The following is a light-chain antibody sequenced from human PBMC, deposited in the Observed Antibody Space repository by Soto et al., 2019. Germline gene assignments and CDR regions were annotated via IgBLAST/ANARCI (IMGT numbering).Light chain of an antibody. Sequence: EIVLTQSPATLSLSPGERATLSCRASQSVSSNLAWYQQKPGQAPRLLIYGASTRAAGIPARFSGSGSGTEFTLPISSLQSEDFAVYYCQQYNNRPPPFGQGTKVDIK. CDR3: QQYNNRPPP. CDR1: QSVSSN. CDR2: GAS. J-gene: IGKJ1*01. V-gene: IGKV3-15*01.